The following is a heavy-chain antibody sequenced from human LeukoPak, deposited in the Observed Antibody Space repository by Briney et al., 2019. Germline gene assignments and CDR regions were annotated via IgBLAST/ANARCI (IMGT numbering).Heavy chain of an antibody. D-gene: IGHD3-10*01. CDR3: AKHYMGSSYNRGLDS. V-gene: IGHV4-39*01. Sequence: PSETLSLTCTVSGGSISSSTYYWGWVRQPPGKGLEWIGSIYYSGYTYYNPSLESRVTISIDTSKNQFSLKLSSVTAADTAIYYCAKHYMGSSYNRGLDSWGRGTLVTVSS. CDR1: GGSISSSTYY. CDR2: IYYSGYT. J-gene: IGHJ4*02.